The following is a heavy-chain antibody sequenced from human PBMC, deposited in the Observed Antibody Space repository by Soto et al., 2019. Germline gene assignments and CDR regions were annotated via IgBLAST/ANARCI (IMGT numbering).Heavy chain of an antibody. CDR3: AREIRPDYDILTGYLAPYGMDV. V-gene: IGHV3-66*01. D-gene: IGHD3-9*01. Sequence: GGSLRLSCAASGFTVSSNYMSWVRQAPGKGLEWVSVIYSGGSTYYADSVKGRFTISRDNSKNTLYLQMNSLRAEDTAVYYCAREIRPDYDILTGYLAPYGMDVWGQGTTVTVSS. CDR1: GFTVSSNY. CDR2: IYSGGST. J-gene: IGHJ6*02.